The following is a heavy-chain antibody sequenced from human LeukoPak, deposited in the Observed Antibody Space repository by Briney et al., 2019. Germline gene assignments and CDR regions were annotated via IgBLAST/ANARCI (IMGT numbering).Heavy chain of an antibody. J-gene: IGHJ6*03. V-gene: IGHV3-74*01. Sequence: GGSLRLSCAASGFTFSNYWMHWVRQAPGKGLVWVSRINRDGSSTDYLDSVKGRFTISRDNARNSLYLQMESLSGEDTAVYYYARESGIMVGDYYYYYMDVWGIGTTVTVSS. CDR3: ARESGIMVGDYYYYYMDV. CDR1: GFTFSNYW. CDR2: INRDGSST. D-gene: IGHD1-26*01.